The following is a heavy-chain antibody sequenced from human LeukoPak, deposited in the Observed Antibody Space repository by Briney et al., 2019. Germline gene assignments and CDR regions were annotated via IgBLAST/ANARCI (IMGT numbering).Heavy chain of an antibody. J-gene: IGHJ4*02. V-gene: IGHV4-34*01. CDR1: GGSFTGYY. Sequence: SESLSLTCGVFGGSFTGYYWTWIRQPPGKGLEWIGEINHSGTTNYNPSLKSRVSISVDMSKNQFSLILTSVTAADTAVYYCARGWGPIYYRIDYWGQGTPVTVSS. CDR2: INHSGTT. D-gene: IGHD3-22*01. CDR3: ARGWGPIYYRIDY.